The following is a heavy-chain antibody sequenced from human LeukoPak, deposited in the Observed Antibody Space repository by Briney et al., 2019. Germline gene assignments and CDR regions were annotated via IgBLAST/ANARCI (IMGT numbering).Heavy chain of an antibody. D-gene: IGHD3-3*01. Sequence: SETLSLTCTVSGGSISSYYWSWIRQPPGKGLEWIGYIYYSGSTYYNPSLKSRITISVDTSKNQFSLKLSSVTAADTAVYYCARRPYDFWSRYYFDYWGQGTLVTVSS. CDR2: IYYSGST. V-gene: IGHV4-59*06. J-gene: IGHJ4*02. CDR3: ARRPYDFWSRYYFDY. CDR1: GGSISSYY.